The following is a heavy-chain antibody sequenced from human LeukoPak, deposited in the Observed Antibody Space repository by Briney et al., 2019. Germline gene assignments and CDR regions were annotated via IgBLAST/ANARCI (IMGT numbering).Heavy chain of an antibody. V-gene: IGHV1-46*01. Sequence: ASVKVSCKASGYTFTSYDINWVRQATGQGLEWMGIINPSGGSTRYAQKFQGRVTMTRDTSTSTVYMELSSLRSEDTAVYYCTRDYTRRITMVRPQNWFDPWGQGTLVTVSS. D-gene: IGHD3-10*01. J-gene: IGHJ5*02. CDR3: TRDYTRRITMVRPQNWFDP. CDR2: INPSGGST. CDR1: GYTFTSYD.